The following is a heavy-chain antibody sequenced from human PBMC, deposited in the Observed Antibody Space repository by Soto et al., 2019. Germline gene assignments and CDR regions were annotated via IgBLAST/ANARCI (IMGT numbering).Heavy chain of an antibody. V-gene: IGHV3-23*01. CDR1: GFTFSTYA. CDR3: AKDSPFCGGGACNSLNFFDY. Sequence: EVQLLESGGGLAQPGGSLRLSCAASGFTFSTYAMSWVRHVSGKGLEWVSGIRNSGTETYYADSVKGRFTISRDNSKNTVYLQMNSLRVEDTAVYYCAKDSPFCGGGACNSLNFFDYWGQGTLVTVSS. J-gene: IGHJ4*02. CDR2: IRNSGTET. D-gene: IGHD2-21*01.